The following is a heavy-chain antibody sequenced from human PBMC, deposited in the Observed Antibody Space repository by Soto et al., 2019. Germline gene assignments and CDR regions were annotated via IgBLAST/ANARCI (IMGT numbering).Heavy chain of an antibody. CDR2: IWYDGSNK. Sequence: QVQLVESGGGVVQPGRSLRLSCAASGFTFSSYGMHWVRQAPGKGLEWVAVIWYDGSNKYYADSVKGRFTISRDNSKNTLYLQMNSLRAEDTAVYYCARATGSWIQLWLPYWGQGTLVTVSS. V-gene: IGHV3-33*01. J-gene: IGHJ4*02. CDR3: ARATGSWIQLWLPY. D-gene: IGHD5-18*01. CDR1: GFTFSSYG.